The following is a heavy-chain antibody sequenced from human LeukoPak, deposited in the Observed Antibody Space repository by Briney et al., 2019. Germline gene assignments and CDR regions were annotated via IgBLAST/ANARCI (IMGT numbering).Heavy chain of an antibody. CDR3: ARSQWELYLGAFDV. V-gene: IGHV3-7*03. D-gene: IGHD1-26*01. CDR1: GFTFSSYW. J-gene: IGHJ3*01. CDR2: IKQDGSEK. Sequence: GGSLRLSCAASGFTFSSYWMSWVRQAPGKGLEWVANIKQDGSEKYYVDSVKGRFTISRDNAKNSLYLQMNSLRAEDTAVYYCARSQWELYLGAFDVWGQGTMVTVSS.